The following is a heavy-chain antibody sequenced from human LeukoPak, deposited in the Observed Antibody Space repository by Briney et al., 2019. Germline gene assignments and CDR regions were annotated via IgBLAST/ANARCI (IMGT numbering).Heavy chain of an antibody. J-gene: IGHJ4*02. CDR2: INTNTGNP. V-gene: IGHV7-4-1*02. Sequence: GASVKVSCKASGYTFTSYAMNWVRQAPGQGLEWMGWINTNTGNPTYAQGFTGRFVFSLDTSVSTAYLQISSLKAEDTAVYYCARAVDGELSEPYYFDYWGQGTLVTVSS. CDR1: GYTFTSYA. CDR3: ARAVDGELSEPYYFDY. D-gene: IGHD3-16*02.